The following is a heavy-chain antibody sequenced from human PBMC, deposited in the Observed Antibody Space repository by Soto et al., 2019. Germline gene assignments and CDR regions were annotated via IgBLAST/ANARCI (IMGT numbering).Heavy chain of an antibody. CDR3: AKYRRTDAEGYTLEF. CDR1: GDSISGYY. CDR2: VHYSGST. J-gene: IGHJ4*02. D-gene: IGHD5-18*01. V-gene: IGHV4-59*01. Sequence: SETLSLTCTIFGDSISGYYWSWIRQPPGKGLEWIGYVHYSGSTKYNPSFESLVTISADTSKNQFSLRVTSVTAADTAVYYCAKYRRTDAEGYTLEFWCQRILVTVSS.